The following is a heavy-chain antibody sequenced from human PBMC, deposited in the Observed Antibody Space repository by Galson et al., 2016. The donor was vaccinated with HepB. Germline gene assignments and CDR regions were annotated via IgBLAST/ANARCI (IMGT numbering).Heavy chain of an antibody. CDR3: ARVFRVGTTNFDY. J-gene: IGHJ4*02. Sequence: SVKVSCKASGYSFTSYYMHWVRQAPGQGLEWMGIVNPSDGSTHYAQKFQGRVTMTRDTSTGTVYMELRGLRSEDTAVYFCARVFRVGTTNFDYWGQGTLVTVSS. CDR1: GYSFTSYY. D-gene: IGHD1-26*01. CDR2: VNPSDGST. V-gene: IGHV1-46*01.